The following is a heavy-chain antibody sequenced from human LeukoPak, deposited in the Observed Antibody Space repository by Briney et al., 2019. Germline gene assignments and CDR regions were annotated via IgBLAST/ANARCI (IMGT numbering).Heavy chain of an antibody. CDR2: IYHSGSS. D-gene: IGHD2-21*02. Sequence: PSETLSLTCAVSGVSMGSGGYSWSWVRQPPGKGLEWIGYIYHSGSSYYNPSLKSRVTMPMDRSKNQFSLRLTSLTAADTAVYYCVSAYCGGDCYHSLLTNWGQGILATVSS. J-gene: IGHJ4*02. V-gene: IGHV4-30-2*01. CDR3: VSAYCGGDCYHSLLTN. CDR1: GVSMGSGGYS.